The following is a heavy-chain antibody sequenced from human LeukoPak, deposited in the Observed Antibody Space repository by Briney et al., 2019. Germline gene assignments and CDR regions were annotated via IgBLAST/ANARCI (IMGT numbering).Heavy chain of an antibody. CDR2: ISSSSSYI. Sequence: GGSLGLSCAASGFTFSSYSMNWVRQAPGKGLEWVSSISSSSSYIYYADSVKGRFTISRDNAKNSLYLQMNSLRAEDTAIYYCATYRQVLLPFESWGQGTLVTVSS. J-gene: IGHJ4*02. CDR1: GFTFSSYS. CDR3: ATYRQVLLPFES. V-gene: IGHV3-21*04. D-gene: IGHD2/OR15-2a*01.